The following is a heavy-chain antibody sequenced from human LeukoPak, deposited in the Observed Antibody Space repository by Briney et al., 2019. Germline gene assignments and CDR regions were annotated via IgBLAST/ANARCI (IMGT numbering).Heavy chain of an antibody. CDR3: ARHGTTVTTYGMDV. D-gene: IGHD4-17*01. Sequence: ASVKVSCKASGGTFSSYAISWVRQAPGQGLEWMGIIYPGDSDTRYSPSFQGQVTISADKSISTAYLQWSSLKASDTAMYYCARHGTTVTTYGMDVWGQGTTVTVSS. J-gene: IGHJ6*02. V-gene: IGHV5-51*01. CDR1: GGTFSSYA. CDR2: IYPGDSDT.